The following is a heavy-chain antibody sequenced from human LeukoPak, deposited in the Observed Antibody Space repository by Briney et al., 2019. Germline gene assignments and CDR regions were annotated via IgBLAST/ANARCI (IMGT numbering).Heavy chain of an antibody. CDR1: GGSISSYY. Sequence: PSETLSLTCTVSGGSISSYYWSWIRQPPGKGLEWIGYIYYSGSTNYNPSLKSRVTISVDTSKNQSSLKLSSVTAADTAVYYCARTVGDYDGIAYYLVVYWGQGTLVTVSS. CDR3: ARTVGDYDGIAYYLVVY. CDR2: IYYSGST. J-gene: IGHJ4*02. D-gene: IGHD3-22*01. V-gene: IGHV4-59*08.